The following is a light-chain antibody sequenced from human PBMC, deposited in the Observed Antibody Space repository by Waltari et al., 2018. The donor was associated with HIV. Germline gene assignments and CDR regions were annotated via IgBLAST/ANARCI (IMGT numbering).Light chain of an antibody. CDR1: SSDVGGYDY. V-gene: IGLV2-8*01. J-gene: IGLJ2*01. Sequence: QSALTQPPSASGSPGQSLPISCTGTSSDVGGYDYVSWYQQHPGKAPKLMIYEASKRPSGVPDRFSGSKSGNTASLTVSGLQAEDEADYYCSSYAGSNNVVFGGGTKLTVL. CDR3: SSYAGSNNVV. CDR2: EAS.